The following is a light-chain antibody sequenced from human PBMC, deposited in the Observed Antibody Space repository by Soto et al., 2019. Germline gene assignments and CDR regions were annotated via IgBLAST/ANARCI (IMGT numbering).Light chain of an antibody. V-gene: IGKV3-20*01. CDR1: QSVSSSY. Sequence: EIVLTQSPGTLSLSPGERATLSCRASQSVSSSYLAWYQQKPGQAPRLLIYGASSRATGIPDRFSGSGSGTDFTLTISSLESEDFAVYYCQQYGSSPPTFGQGTKVDIK. CDR3: QQYGSSPPT. J-gene: IGKJ1*01. CDR2: GAS.